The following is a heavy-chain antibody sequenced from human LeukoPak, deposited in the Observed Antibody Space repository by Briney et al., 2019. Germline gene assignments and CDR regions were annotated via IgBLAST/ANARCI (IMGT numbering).Heavy chain of an antibody. Sequence: PSETLSLTCAVYGGSFSGYYWSWIRQPPGKGLEWIGEINHSGSTNYNPSLKSRVTISVDTSKNQFSLKLSSVTAADTAVYYCARLKRYYDFWSGPYWFDPWGQGTLVTVSS. D-gene: IGHD3-3*01. V-gene: IGHV4-34*01. CDR1: GGSFSGYY. CDR2: INHSGST. J-gene: IGHJ5*02. CDR3: ARLKRYYDFWSGPYWFDP.